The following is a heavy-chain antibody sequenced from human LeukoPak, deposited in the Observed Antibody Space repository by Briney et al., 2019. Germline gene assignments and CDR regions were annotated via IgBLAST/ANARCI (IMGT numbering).Heavy chain of an antibody. D-gene: IGHD5-12*01. CDR1: GYSFSTYW. V-gene: IGHV5-51*01. CDR3: ARRVKSGYDYAIDY. J-gene: IGHJ4*02. Sequence: GESLKISCKGSGYSFSTYWIGWVRQMPGKGLEWMGIIYPGDSDTRYSPSFQGQVTISVDKSTSTAYLQWSSLKASDTAMYYCARRVKSGYDYAIDYWGQGTLVTVSS. CDR2: IYPGDSDT.